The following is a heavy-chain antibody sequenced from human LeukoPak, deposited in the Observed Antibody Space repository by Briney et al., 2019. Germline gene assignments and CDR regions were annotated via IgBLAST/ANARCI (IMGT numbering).Heavy chain of an antibody. Sequence: PSETLSLTCAVYGGFFSGYYWSWIRQPPGKGLEWIGEINHSGSTNYNPSLKSRVTISVDTSKNQFSLKLSSVTAADTAVYYCARSYGSGLNWFDPWGQGTLVTVSS. J-gene: IGHJ5*02. D-gene: IGHD3-10*01. CDR2: INHSGST. CDR3: ARSYGSGLNWFDP. CDR1: GGFFSGYY. V-gene: IGHV4-34*01.